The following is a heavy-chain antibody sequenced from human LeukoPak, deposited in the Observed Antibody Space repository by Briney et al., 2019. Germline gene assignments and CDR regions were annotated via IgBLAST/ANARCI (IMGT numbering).Heavy chain of an antibody. V-gene: IGHV1-69*01. Sequence: ASVRVSCKASGGTLSSYAISWVRQAPGQGLEWMGGIIPIFGTANYAQKFQGRVTITADESTSTAYMELSSLRSEDTAVYYCARGEVVTYFDYWGQGTLVTASS. CDR2: IIPIFGTA. J-gene: IGHJ4*02. D-gene: IGHD4-23*01. CDR1: GGTLSSYA. CDR3: ARGEVVTYFDY.